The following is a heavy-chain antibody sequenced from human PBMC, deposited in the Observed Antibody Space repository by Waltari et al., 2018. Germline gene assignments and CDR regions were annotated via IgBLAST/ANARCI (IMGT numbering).Heavy chain of an antibody. Sequence: QVQLQESGPGLVKPSETLSLTCTVSGGSISSSYWSGIRQPPGKGLEWMGYLYYNENSDYNPSLKSRVTISIDTSKNQISLRLHSVTAADTAVYYCARGGYFYDSSGSFGNYYFDYWGQGTLVTVSS. J-gene: IGHJ4*02. CDR3: ARGGYFYDSSGSFGNYYFDY. CDR2: LYYNENS. D-gene: IGHD3-22*01. V-gene: IGHV4-59*01. CDR1: GGSISSSY.